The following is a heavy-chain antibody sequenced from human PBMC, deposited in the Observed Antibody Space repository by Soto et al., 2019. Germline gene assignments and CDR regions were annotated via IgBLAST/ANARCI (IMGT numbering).Heavy chain of an antibody. CDR2: ISGSGGST. D-gene: IGHD6-13*01. CDR1: GFTFSSYA. CDR3: AKYERRPGIALYFDY. Sequence: GGSLRLSCAASGFTFSSYAMSWVRQAPGKGLEWVSAISGSGGSTYYADSVKGRFTISRDNSKNTLYLQMNSLRAEDTAVYYCAKYERRPGIALYFDYWGQGTLVTVSS. V-gene: IGHV3-23*01. J-gene: IGHJ4*02.